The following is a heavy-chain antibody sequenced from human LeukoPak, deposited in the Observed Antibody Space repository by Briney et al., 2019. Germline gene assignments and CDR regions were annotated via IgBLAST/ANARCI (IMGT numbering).Heavy chain of an antibody. J-gene: IGHJ4*02. CDR3: ARWEIRGTAHKLDY. D-gene: IGHD1-7*01. V-gene: IGHV3-7*01. Sequence: GGSLRLSCVASGFTLSSHWMSWVRQAPGKGLEWVANINQDGSAKYFVDSVKGRFTISRDNAKNSMYLQMNSLRAEDTAVYYCARWEIRGTAHKLDYWGQGTLVTVSS. CDR2: INQDGSAK. CDR1: GFTLSSHW.